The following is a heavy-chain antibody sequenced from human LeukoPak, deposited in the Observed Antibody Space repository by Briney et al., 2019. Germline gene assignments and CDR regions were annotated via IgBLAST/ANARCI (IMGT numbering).Heavy chain of an antibody. V-gene: IGHV1-18*01. CDR2: ICAYNGNT. D-gene: IGHD6-19*01. CDR3: ARVVVQWQPHYYYMDV. Sequence: ASVKVSCKASGYTFTSYGISWVRQAPGQGLEWMGWICAYNGNTNYAQKLQGRVTTTTDTSTSTAYMELRSLRSDDTAVYYCARVVVQWQPHYYYMDVWGKGTTVTVSS. CDR1: GYTFTSYG. J-gene: IGHJ6*03.